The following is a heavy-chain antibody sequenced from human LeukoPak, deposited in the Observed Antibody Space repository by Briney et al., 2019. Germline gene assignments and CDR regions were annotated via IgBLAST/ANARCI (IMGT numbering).Heavy chain of an antibody. CDR1: GYTLTELS. Sequence: RVASVKVSCKVSGYTLTELSMHWVRQAPGKGLEWMGGFDPEDGETIYAQKFQARVTMTEDTSTDTAYMELSSLRSEDTAVYYCATAVKGPLYSNYQLDYWGQGTLVTVSS. CDR2: FDPEDGET. V-gene: IGHV1-24*01. J-gene: IGHJ4*02. CDR3: ATAVKGPLYSNYQLDY. D-gene: IGHD4-11*01.